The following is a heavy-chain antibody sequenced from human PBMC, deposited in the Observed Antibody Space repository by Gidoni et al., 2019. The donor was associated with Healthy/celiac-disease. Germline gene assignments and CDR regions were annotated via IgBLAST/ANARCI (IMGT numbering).Heavy chain of an antibody. Sequence: QVQLQESGPGRVKPSETLSLTCAVSAYSIDTDFYWSWIRPSPGKGLEWIGSIYHDGDTYYNSSLKSRITISIDRSKKQCSLNLRSVTAADTAIYYCTKDAWDLSKSVYWGRGTLVTVSS. D-gene: IGHD4-4*01. V-gene: IGHV4-38-2*02. CDR2: IYHDGDT. CDR1: AYSIDTDFY. J-gene: IGHJ4*02. CDR3: TKDAWDLSKSVY.